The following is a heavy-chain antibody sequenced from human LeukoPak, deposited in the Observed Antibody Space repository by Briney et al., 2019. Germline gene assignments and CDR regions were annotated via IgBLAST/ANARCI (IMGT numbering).Heavy chain of an antibody. Sequence: GGSLRLSCAASGFTFSSYAMHWVRQAPGKGLEWVAVISYDGSNKYYADSVKGRFTISRGNSKNTLYLQMNSLRAEDTAVYYCASPDTATGYWGQGTLVTVSS. V-gene: IGHV3-30-3*01. CDR3: ASPDTATGY. D-gene: IGHD5-18*01. CDR2: ISYDGSNK. CDR1: GFTFSSYA. J-gene: IGHJ4*02.